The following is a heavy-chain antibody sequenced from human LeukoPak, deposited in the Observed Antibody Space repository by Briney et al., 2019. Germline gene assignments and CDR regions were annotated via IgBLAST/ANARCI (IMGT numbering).Heavy chain of an antibody. J-gene: IGHJ4*02. CDR3: ARGLVREGYFDY. CDR2: IYTSGST. V-gene: IGHV4-61*02. Sequence: SQTLSLTCTVSGGSISSGSYYWSWIRQPAGKGLEWIGRIYTSGSTNYNPALKGRVTISVDTSKNQFSLKLSSVTAADTAVYYCARGLVREGYFDYWGQGTLVTVSS. CDR1: GGSISSGSYY. D-gene: IGHD6-19*01.